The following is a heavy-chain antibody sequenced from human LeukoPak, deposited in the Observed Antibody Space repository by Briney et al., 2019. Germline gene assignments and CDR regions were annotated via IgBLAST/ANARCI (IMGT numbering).Heavy chain of an antibody. CDR3: ARSWGHY. CDR2: ISDSGGT. V-gene: IGHV4-59*08. D-gene: IGHD1-26*01. CDR1: GGSISSYF. Sequence: SETLSLTCTVSGGSISSYFWSWIRQPPGKGLEWIGYISDSGGTNYNPSLKSRVTISLDASKNQFSLKLSSVTATDTAVYYCARSWGHYWGQGTLVTVSS. J-gene: IGHJ4*02.